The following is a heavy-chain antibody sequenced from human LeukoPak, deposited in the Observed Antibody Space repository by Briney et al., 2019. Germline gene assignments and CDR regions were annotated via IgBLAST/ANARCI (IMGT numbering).Heavy chain of an antibody. J-gene: IGHJ4*02. V-gene: IGHV3-48*01. CDR3: AKGLTTHDY. CDR2: ISSSSNTI. D-gene: IGHD4-11*01. Sequence: GGSLRLSCAASRFTFSSYSMNWVRQAPGKGLEWVSYISSSSNTIYYADSVKGRFTISRDNAKNSLYLQMNSLRVDDTAVYYCAKGLTTHDYWGQGTLVTVSS. CDR1: RFTFSSYS.